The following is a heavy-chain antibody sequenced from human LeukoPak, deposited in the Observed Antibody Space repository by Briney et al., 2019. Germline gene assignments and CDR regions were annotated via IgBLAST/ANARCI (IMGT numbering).Heavy chain of an antibody. D-gene: IGHD3-3*01. CDR3: ASQTRAAYYDFWSGYYAFDY. Sequence: GASVKVSCKASGYTFTNYGISWVRQAPGQGLEWMGWISAYNGNTNYAQKLQGRVTMTTDTSTNTAYMALRSLTSDDTAVYYCASQTRAAYYDFWSGYYAFDYWGQGTLVTVSS. V-gene: IGHV1-18*01. CDR1: GYTFTNYG. CDR2: ISAYNGNT. J-gene: IGHJ4*02.